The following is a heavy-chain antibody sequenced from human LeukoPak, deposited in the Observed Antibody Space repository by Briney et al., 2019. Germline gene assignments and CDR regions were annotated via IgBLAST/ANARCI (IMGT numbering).Heavy chain of an antibody. Sequence: GGSLRLSCAASGFTFSSYEMNWVRQAPGKGLEWVSYISSSGSTIYYADSVKGRFTISRDNAKNSLYLQMNSLRAEDTAVYYCAKVRNQQLSPYFDYWGQGTLVTVSS. V-gene: IGHV3-48*03. J-gene: IGHJ4*02. CDR1: GFTFSSYE. D-gene: IGHD6-13*01. CDR3: AKVRNQQLSPYFDY. CDR2: ISSSGSTI.